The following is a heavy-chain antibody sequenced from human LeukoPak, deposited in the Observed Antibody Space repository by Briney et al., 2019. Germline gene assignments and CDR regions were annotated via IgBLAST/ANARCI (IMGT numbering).Heavy chain of an antibody. D-gene: IGHD5-18*01. J-gene: IGHJ3*02. CDR2: IRGGGGVK. V-gene: IGHV3-23*01. CDR1: GFTFSSYS. CDR3: AKSSHSYGNDALDI. Sequence: PGGSLRLSCAASGFTFSSYSMNWVRQAPGKGLEYVSVIRGGGGVKYCAASVKGRFTISRDNSKNTLYLQMNSLRAEDTAVYYCAKSSHSYGNDALDIWGQGTMVTVSS.